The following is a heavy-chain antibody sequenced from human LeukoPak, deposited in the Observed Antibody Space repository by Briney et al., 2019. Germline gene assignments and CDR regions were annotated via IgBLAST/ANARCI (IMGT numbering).Heavy chain of an antibody. CDR1: GFIFSSYW. Sequence: GGSLRLSCAASGFIFSSYWMSWVRQAPGKGLEWVANIKQDGSEKYYVDSVKGRFTISRDNVRNSLFLQMNTLRAEDTAVYYCARKSSFQRFFDLWGRGTLVTVSS. CDR2: IKQDGSEK. J-gene: IGHJ2*01. CDR3: ARKSSFQRFFDL. D-gene: IGHD6-6*01. V-gene: IGHV3-7*01.